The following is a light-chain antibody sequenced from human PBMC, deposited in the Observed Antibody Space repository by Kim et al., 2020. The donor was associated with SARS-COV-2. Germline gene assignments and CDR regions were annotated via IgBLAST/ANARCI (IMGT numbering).Light chain of an antibody. Sequence: DIVMTQSPDSLAVSLGERATINCKSSQNLLYSSDNKNYIAWYQHKPGQPPKLLIYWASTRESGVPDRFSGSGSGTDFTLTISSLQAEDVAVYYCHQYYGSPYTFGQGTKVDI. CDR3: HQYYGSPYT. CDR2: WAS. CDR1: QNLLYSSDNKNY. J-gene: IGKJ2*01. V-gene: IGKV4-1*01.